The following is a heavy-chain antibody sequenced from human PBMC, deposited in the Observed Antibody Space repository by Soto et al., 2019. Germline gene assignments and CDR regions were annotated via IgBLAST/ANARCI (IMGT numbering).Heavy chain of an antibody. J-gene: IGHJ4*02. Sequence: SETLSLTCIVSGVSVRSFTWSWVRQPANKGLEWIGRVFSSVSATYNPSLKSRVSISMDTPENRISLKLDSVTAADAGVYFCARDGMTTGDTWGPGTLVTVSS. D-gene: IGHD2-21*02. CDR3: ARDGMTTGDT. CDR1: GVSVRSFT. CDR2: VFSSVSA. V-gene: IGHV4-4*07.